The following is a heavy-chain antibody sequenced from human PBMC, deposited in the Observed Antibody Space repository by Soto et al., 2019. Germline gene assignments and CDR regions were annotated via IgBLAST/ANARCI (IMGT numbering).Heavy chain of an antibody. CDR3: ARLGTPYYSSSWGNWFDP. Sequence: QVQLVQSGAEVKKPGSSVKVSCKASGGTFSSYAISWVRQAPGQGLEWMGGIIPIFGTANYEEKFHGRVTIAADESTSTAYGELSSLRSEDTAVYYCARLGTPYYSSSWGNWFDPWGQGTLVTVSS. CDR1: GGTFSSYA. V-gene: IGHV1-69*01. D-gene: IGHD6-13*01. CDR2: IIPIFGTA. J-gene: IGHJ5*02.